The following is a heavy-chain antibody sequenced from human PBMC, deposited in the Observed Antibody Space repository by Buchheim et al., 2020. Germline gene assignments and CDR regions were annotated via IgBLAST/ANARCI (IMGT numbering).Heavy chain of an antibody. CDR3: ARDLVVGFYYGSAPLGY. D-gene: IGHD3-10*01. Sequence: QVQLVESGGGVVQPGRYLRLSCAASGFTFTSYAMHWVRQAPGKGLEWVALISSDGSQKYYADYVKGRFTISRDNSIKKLYLQMNSLRAEDTALYYCARDLVVGFYYGSAPLGYWGQGTL. J-gene: IGHJ4*02. CDR1: GFTFTSYA. CDR2: ISSDGSQK. V-gene: IGHV3-30*04.